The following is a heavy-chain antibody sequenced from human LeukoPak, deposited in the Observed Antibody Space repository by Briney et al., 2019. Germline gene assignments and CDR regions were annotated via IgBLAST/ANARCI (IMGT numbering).Heavy chain of an antibody. V-gene: IGHV4-4*07. CDR3: ARGGLLPGWFDP. CDR2: IYTSGST. D-gene: IGHD2-15*01. Sequence: SDTLSLTCTVSGGSISSYYWSWIRQPAGKGLEWIGRIYTSGSTNYNPSLKSRVTMSVDTSKNQFSLKLSSVTAADTAVYYCARGGLLPGWFDPWGQGTLVTVFS. CDR1: GGSISSYY. J-gene: IGHJ5*02.